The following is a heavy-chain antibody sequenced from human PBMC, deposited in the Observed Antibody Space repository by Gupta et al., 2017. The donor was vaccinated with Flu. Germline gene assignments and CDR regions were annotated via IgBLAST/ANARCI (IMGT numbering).Heavy chain of an antibody. CDR2: IKESGST. V-gene: IGHV4-34*01. Sequence: QVQLQQWGAGLLKPSETLSLTCAVYGGSLSGYYWSWIRQSPGKGLEWIGEIKESGSTSYSPSFKSRVTMSVDTSKKQLSLNLRSVTAADTAVYYCAREYHYDSRALDPWGQGTLVTVSS. CDR1: GGSLSGYY. CDR3: AREYHYDSRALDP. D-gene: IGHD3-22*01. J-gene: IGHJ5*02.